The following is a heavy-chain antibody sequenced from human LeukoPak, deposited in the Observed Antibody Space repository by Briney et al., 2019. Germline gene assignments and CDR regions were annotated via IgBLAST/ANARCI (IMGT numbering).Heavy chain of an antibody. CDR2: MNPNSGNT. J-gene: IGHJ4*02. CDR3: ARGYYYDSSGYLYY. CDR1: GYTFTSYD. Sequence: ASVKVSCKASGYTFTSYDINWVRQATGQGLEWMGWMNPNSGNTDYAQKFQGRVTMTRNTSISTAYMELSSLRSEDTAVYYCARGYYYDSSGYLYYWGQGTLVTVSS. D-gene: IGHD3-22*01. V-gene: IGHV1-8*01.